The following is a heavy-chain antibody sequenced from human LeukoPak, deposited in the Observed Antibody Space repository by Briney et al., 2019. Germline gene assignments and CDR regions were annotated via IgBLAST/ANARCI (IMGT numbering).Heavy chain of an antibody. CDR3: AKSIQWELRAGALDI. V-gene: IGHV3-9*01. CDR1: GFTFDDYA. CDR2: ISWNSGSI. J-gene: IGHJ3*02. Sequence: PGGSLRLSCAASGFTFDDYAMHWVRQAPGKGLEWVSGISWNSGSIGYADSVKGRFTISRDNAENSLYLQMNSLRAEDTALYYCAKSIQWELRAGALDIWGQGTMVTVSS. D-gene: IGHD1-26*01.